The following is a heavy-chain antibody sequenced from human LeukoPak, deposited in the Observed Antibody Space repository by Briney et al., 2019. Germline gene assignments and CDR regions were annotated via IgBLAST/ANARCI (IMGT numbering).Heavy chain of an antibody. D-gene: IGHD1-26*01. J-gene: IGHJ4*02. CDR1: GFTFSSSW. V-gene: IGHV3-74*01. Sequence: GESLKISCAASGFTFSSSWMHWVRQAPGKGLVWVSRINSDGRITNYADSVKGRFTISRDNAKNTLYLQMNSLRAEDTAVYYCARALGSSSDYWGQGTLVTVSS. CDR3: ARALGSSSDY. CDR2: INSDGRIT.